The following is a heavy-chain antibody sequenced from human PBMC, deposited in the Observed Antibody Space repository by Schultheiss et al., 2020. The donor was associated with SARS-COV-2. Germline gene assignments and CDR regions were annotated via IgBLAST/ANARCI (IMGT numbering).Heavy chain of an antibody. Sequence: GGSLRLSCAASGFTFDDYAMHWVRQAPGKGLEWVSGISWNSGSIGYADSVKGRFTISRDNAKNSLYLQMNSLRAEDTAVYYCARFYEAFLEWLFLPYWGQGTLVTVSS. CDR3: ARFYEAFLEWLFLPY. CDR1: GFTFDDYA. CDR2: ISWNSGSI. V-gene: IGHV3-9*01. D-gene: IGHD3-3*01. J-gene: IGHJ4*02.